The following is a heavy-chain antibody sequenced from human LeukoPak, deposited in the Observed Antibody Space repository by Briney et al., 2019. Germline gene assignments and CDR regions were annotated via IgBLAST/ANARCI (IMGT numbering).Heavy chain of an antibody. Sequence: PSETLSLTCVVSGDSIRSGGYTWTWIRQAPGMGLEWIGYIYKSASTNYNPSLKSRVTISVDTSKYQFSLKLSSVTAADTAVYYCARGWGTALEWRYFDYWGQGTLVTVSS. V-gene: IGHV4-30-2*01. CDR3: ARGWGTALEWRYFDY. CDR2: IYKSAST. CDR1: GDSIRSGGYT. D-gene: IGHD3-16*01. J-gene: IGHJ4*02.